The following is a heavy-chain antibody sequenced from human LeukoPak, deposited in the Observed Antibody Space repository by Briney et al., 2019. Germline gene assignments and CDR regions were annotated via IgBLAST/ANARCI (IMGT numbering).Heavy chain of an antibody. Sequence: SETLSLTCTVSGGSISSYYWSWIRQPPGKGLEWIGYIYYSGSTNYNPSLKSRVTISVDTSKNQFSLKLSSVTAADTAVYYCARHVYAIHFDYWGQGTLVTVSS. CDR3: ARHVYAIHFDY. CDR2: IYYSGST. V-gene: IGHV4-59*08. J-gene: IGHJ4*02. CDR1: GGSISSYY. D-gene: IGHD2-8*01.